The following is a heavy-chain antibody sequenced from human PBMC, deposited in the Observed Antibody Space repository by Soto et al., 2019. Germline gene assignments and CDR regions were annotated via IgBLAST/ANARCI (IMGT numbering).Heavy chain of an antibody. CDR3: ARNLYNWNYNSEFDP. D-gene: IGHD1-7*01. CDR1: GGSISSGGYY. V-gene: IGHV4-31*03. J-gene: IGHJ5*02. Sequence: SETLSLTCTVSGGSISSGGYYWSWIRQHPGKGLEWIGYIYYSGSTYYNPSLKSRVTISVDTSKNQFSLKLSSVTAADTAVYYCARNLYNWNYNSEFDPWGQGTLVTVSS. CDR2: IYYSGST.